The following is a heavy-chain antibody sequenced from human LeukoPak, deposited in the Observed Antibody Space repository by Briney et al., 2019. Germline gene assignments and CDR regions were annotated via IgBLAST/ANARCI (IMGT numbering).Heavy chain of an antibody. J-gene: IGHJ4*02. CDR1: GFTFSSYA. Sequence: GGFLRLSCAASGFTFSSYAMSWVRQAPGKGLEWVSAISGSGGSTYYADSVKGRFTISRDNSKNTLYLQMNSLRAEDTAVYYCAKDPRAILTGYYDYWGQGTLVTVSS. V-gene: IGHV3-23*01. D-gene: IGHD3-9*01. CDR2: ISGSGGST. CDR3: AKDPRAILTGYYDY.